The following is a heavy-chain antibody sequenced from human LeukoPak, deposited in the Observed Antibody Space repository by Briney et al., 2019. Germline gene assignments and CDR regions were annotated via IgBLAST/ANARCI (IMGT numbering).Heavy chain of an antibody. D-gene: IGHD3-10*01. J-gene: IGHJ4*02. V-gene: IGHV4-61*02. CDR1: GGSISSGSYY. CDR3: ARGYGSGSYYNY. CDR2: IYTSGST. Sequence: SQTLSLTCTVSGGSISSGSYYWSWIRQPAGKGLEWIGRIYTSGSTNYNPSLKSRVTISVDTSKNQFSLKLSSATAADTAVYYCARGYGSGSYYNYWGQGTLVTVSS.